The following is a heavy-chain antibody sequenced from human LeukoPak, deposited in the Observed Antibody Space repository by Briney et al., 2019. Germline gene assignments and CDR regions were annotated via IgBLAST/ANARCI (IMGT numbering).Heavy chain of an antibody. J-gene: IGHJ4*02. V-gene: IGHV3-48*01. CDR3: AREDSSGSCGY. Sequence: GGSLRLSCVASGFGLSGITMNWVRQAPGKGLEWVSYISSSSSTIYYADSVKGRFTISRDNAKNSLYLQMNSLRAEDTAVYYCAREDSSGSCGYWGQGTLVTVSS. D-gene: IGHD6-19*01. CDR1: GFGLSGIT. CDR2: ISSSSSTI.